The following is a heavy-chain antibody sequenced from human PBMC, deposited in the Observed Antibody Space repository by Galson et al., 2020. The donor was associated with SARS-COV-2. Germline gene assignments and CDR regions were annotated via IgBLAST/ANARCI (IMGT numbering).Heavy chain of an antibody. CDR1: GYTFITYF. CDR3: AVSRAGDSFDP. CDR2: INPDSGGT. J-gene: IGHJ5*02. Sequence: ASVKVSCKTSGYTFITYFIHWVRQAPAQGLEWMGWINPDSGGTTYAQKFQGRVTMTRDTSMSTAYMELYRLRSDDTAFYYWAVSRAGDSFDPWGQGTLVTVSP. D-gene: IGHD2-21*01. V-gene: IGHV1-2*02.